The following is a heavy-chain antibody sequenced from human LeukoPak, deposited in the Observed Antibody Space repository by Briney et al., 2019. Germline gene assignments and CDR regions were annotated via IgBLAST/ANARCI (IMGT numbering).Heavy chain of an antibody. V-gene: IGHV3-23*01. Sequence: GGSLRLSCAASGFTFSTYTMNWVRQAPGKGLEWVSGIITKSNTPYYADSVKGRFSISRDDSKNTVWLHMNSLRAEDTAIYCAKDERPDGKWSIDHWGQGTLVTVTS. CDR1: GFTFSTYT. CDR2: IITKSNTP. CDR3: AKDERPDGKWSIDH. J-gene: IGHJ4*02. D-gene: IGHD1-14*01.